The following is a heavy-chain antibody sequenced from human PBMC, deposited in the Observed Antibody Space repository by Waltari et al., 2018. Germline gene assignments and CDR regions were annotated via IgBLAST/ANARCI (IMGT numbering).Heavy chain of an antibody. CDR2: YITIFGTA. CDR3: ASVVAATGFAYWYFDL. V-gene: IGHV1-69*13. D-gene: IGHD2-15*01. J-gene: IGHJ2*01. CDR1: GGTFSSYA. Sequence: QVQLVQSGAEVKKPGSSVKVSCKASGGTFSSYAISWVRQAPGQGLEWMGGYITIFGTANYAQKFQGRVTITADESTSTAYMERSSLRSEDTAVYYWASVVAATGFAYWYFDLWGRGTLVTVSS.